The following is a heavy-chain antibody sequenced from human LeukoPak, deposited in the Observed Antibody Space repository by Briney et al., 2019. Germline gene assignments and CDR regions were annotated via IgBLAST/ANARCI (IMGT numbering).Heavy chain of an antibody. D-gene: IGHD3-3*01. Sequence: GGSLRLSCAASGFTFSSYAMSWVRQAPGKGLEWVSAISGSGGSTYYADSVKGRFTISRDNSKNTLYLQMNSLRAEDTAVYYCAKDRSRFLEWLLYLNFDYWGQGTLVTVSS. V-gene: IGHV3-23*01. CDR2: ISGSGGST. CDR1: GFTFSSYA. J-gene: IGHJ4*02. CDR3: AKDRSRFLEWLLYLNFDY.